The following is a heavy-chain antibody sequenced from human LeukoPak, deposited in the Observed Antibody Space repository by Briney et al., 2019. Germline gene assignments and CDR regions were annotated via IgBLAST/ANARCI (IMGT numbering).Heavy chain of an antibody. CDR2: IYYSGNT. CDR3: ARDVSGYGHFDY. V-gene: IGHV4-31*03. J-gene: IGHJ4*02. D-gene: IGHD5-12*01. CDR1: GGSINSGGHY. Sequence: PSETLSLTCTASGGSINSGGHYWSWIRQYPGKGLEWIGYIYYSGNTYYNPSLRSRIIMSVDTSRNQFSLRVNSVTAADTAMYYCARDVSGYGHFDYWGQGTLVTASS.